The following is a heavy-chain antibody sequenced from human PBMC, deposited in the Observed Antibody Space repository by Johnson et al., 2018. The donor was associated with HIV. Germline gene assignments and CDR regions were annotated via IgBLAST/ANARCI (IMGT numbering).Heavy chain of an antibody. CDR3: ARGRGPRGAFDI. CDR1: GFTVSSNH. CDR2: IYSGGST. J-gene: IGHJ3*02. D-gene: IGHD3-16*01. V-gene: IGHV3-66*02. Sequence: VQLVESGGGSVQPGGSLRLSCVASGFTVSSNHMTWVRQAPGKGLEWVSVIYSGGSTDYADSLKGRFTISRDNSKNTLYLQMNSLRAEDTAVYYCARGRGPRGAFDIWGQGTMVTVSS.